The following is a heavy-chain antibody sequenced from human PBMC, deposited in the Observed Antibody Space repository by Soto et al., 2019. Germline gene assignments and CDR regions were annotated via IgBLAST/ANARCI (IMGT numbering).Heavy chain of an antibody. V-gene: IGHV5-51*01. Sequence: GESLKISCKASGYSFTNFWIAWVRQMPGKGLEWMGIIYPGDSDTTYSPSFQGQVTISADKSISTAYLQWNSLKASDAAIYYCAKFRSGSHYNPFDDWGQRTLLTISS. D-gene: IGHD3-10*01. CDR1: GYSFTNFW. CDR2: IYPGDSDT. J-gene: IGHJ4*02. CDR3: AKFRSGSHYNPFDD.